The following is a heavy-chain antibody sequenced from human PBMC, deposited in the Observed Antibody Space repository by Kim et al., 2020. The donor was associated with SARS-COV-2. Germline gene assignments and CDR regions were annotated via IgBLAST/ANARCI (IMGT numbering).Heavy chain of an antibody. D-gene: IGHD6-13*01. V-gene: IGHV3-23*01. CDR3: AKRRKAAAGNAGYYFDY. Sequence: GGSLRLSCAASGFTFSSYAMSWVRQAPGKGLEWVSAISGSGGSTYYADSVKGRFTISRDNSKNTLYLQMNSLRAEDTAVYYCAKRRKAAAGNAGYYFDYWGQGTLVTVSS. CDR2: ISGSGGST. J-gene: IGHJ4*02. CDR1: GFTFSSYA.